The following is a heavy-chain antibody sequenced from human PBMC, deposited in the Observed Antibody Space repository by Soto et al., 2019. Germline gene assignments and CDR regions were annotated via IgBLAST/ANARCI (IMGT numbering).Heavy chain of an antibody. D-gene: IGHD1-26*01. CDR3: ALQREWESDAFDF. CDR1: GFSLSTSGVG. CDR2: IYWDDDK. J-gene: IGHJ3*01. Sequence: QITLKESGPTLVKPTQTLTLTCTFSGFSLSTSGVGVGWIRQPPGKALEWLALIYWDDDKRYSPSLKSRLTITTHTSKNPLVRTKPNMDPVATATYCCALQREWESDAFDFWGQGTMVTVSS. V-gene: IGHV2-5*02.